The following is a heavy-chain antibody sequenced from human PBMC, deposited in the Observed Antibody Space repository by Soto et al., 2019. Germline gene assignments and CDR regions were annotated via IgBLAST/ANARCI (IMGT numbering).Heavy chain of an antibody. D-gene: IGHD6-13*01. Sequence: ASVKVSCKASGYTFTGYYMHWVRQAPGQGLEWMGWINHNSGDTNYAQKFQGRFTISRDNSKNTLYLQMNSLRAEDTAVYYCAKEQLVPYYYYGMDVWGQGTTVTVSS. V-gene: IGHV1-2*02. J-gene: IGHJ6*02. CDR2: INHNSGDT. CDR1: GYTFTGYY. CDR3: AKEQLVPYYYYGMDV.